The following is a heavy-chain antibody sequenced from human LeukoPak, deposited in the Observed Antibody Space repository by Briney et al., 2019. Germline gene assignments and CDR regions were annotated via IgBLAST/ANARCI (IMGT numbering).Heavy chain of an antibody. J-gene: IGHJ6*02. CDR3: ARLRSGYEYYYYYGMDV. Sequence: SETLSLTCTVSGGSISSYYWSWIRQPPGKGLEWIGYIYYSRSTNYNPSLKSRVTIPVDTSKNQFSMKLSSVTAADTAVYYCARLRSGYEYYYYYGMDVWGQGTTVTVSS. CDR2: IYYSRST. V-gene: IGHV4-59*08. CDR1: GGSISSYY. D-gene: IGHD5-12*01.